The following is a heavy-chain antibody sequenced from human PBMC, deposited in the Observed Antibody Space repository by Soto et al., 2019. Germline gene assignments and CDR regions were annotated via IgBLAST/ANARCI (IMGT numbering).Heavy chain of an antibody. CDR3: AKHASMIVGEYYFDY. Sequence: QVQLVESGGGVVQPGRSLRLSCAASGFTISSYGMHRVRQAPGKGLEWVAVISYDGSNKYYADSVKGRFTISRDNSKNTLYLQMNSLRAEDTAVYYCAKHASMIVGEYYFDYWGQGTLVTVSS. V-gene: IGHV3-30*18. CDR1: GFTISSYG. J-gene: IGHJ4*02. D-gene: IGHD3-22*01. CDR2: ISYDGSNK.